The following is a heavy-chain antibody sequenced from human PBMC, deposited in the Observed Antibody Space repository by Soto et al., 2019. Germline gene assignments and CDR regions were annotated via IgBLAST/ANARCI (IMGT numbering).Heavy chain of an antibody. CDR1: GGSINSGDYY. CDR3: ARDRYYGSGTYYNFYSGMDV. CDR2: IFHSGST. Sequence: PSETLSLTCTVSGGSINSGDYYWTLVRQPPGKGLEWIGNIFHSGSTYYTPSLQSRVTISLDTSKNHFSLKLSSVTPADTAVYYCARDRYYGSGTYYNFYSGMDVWGQGTTVTVSS. D-gene: IGHD3-10*01. V-gene: IGHV4-30-4*01. J-gene: IGHJ6*02.